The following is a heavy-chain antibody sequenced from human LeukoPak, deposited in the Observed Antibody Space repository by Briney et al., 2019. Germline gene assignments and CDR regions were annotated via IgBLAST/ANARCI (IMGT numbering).Heavy chain of an antibody. J-gene: IGHJ4*02. V-gene: IGHV3-30-3*01. Sequence: GGSLRLSCAASGFTFSSYAMHWVRQAPGKGLEWVAVISYDGSNKYYADSVKGRFTISGDNSKNTLYLQMNSLRAEDTAVYYCAREGQLIRFDYWGQGTLVTVSS. CDR2: ISYDGSNK. D-gene: IGHD6-13*01. CDR3: AREGQLIRFDY. CDR1: GFTFSSYA.